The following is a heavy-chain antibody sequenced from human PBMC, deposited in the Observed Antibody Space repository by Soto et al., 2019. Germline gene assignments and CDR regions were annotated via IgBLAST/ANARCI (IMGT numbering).Heavy chain of an antibody. D-gene: IGHD1-26*01. CDR2: ISYDGSYQ. J-gene: IGHJ4*02. CDR3: AKGGEVGGVLGDH. V-gene: IGHV3-30*18. Sequence: QVQLVESGGGVVQPGTSLGLSCEASGFAFNKFGMHWVRQAPGKGLEWVAFISYDGSYQYYADSVQGRLTITRDNSMNTLNTQLNSLRREDTAVYYCAKGGEVGGVLGDHWGQGTLVTVSS. CDR1: GFAFNKFG.